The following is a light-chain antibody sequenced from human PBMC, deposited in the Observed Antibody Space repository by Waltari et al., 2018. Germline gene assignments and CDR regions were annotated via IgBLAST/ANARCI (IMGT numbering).Light chain of an antibody. CDR1: QDISSY. J-gene: IGKJ1*01. CDR3: QQPYFYPRT. Sequence: DIQLTQSPSFLSASVGDRVTITCRASQDISSYLAWYQQKPGNAPQFLIYAASTLQSGVPARFSGSGSGTEFTLTISSLQPEDFATYSCQQPYFYPRTFGQGTKVDIK. CDR2: AAS. V-gene: IGKV1-9*01.